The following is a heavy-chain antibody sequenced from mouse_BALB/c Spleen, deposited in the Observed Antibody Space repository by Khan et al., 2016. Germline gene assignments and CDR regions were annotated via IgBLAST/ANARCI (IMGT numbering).Heavy chain of an antibody. CDR2: ISYSGRT. J-gene: IGHJ2*01. CDR1: GYSITSDYA. D-gene: IGHD2-12*01. CDR3: ARWGRRGNFYC. Sequence: EVQLQESGPGLVKPSQSLYLTCTVTGYSITSDYAWNWIRQFPGNQLEWMGYISYSGRTSYNPSLTSRISITRDTSKDQFCLQMNSETTEDTAKESCARWGRRGNFYCWGQGTTLAFAS. V-gene: IGHV3-2*02.